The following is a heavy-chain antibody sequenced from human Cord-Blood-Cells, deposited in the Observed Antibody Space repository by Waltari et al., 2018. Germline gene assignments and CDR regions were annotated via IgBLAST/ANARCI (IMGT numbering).Heavy chain of an antibody. CDR1: GGSFSGYY. V-gene: IGHV4-34*01. CDR2: INHSGST. J-gene: IGHJ3*02. D-gene: IGHD6-6*01. Sequence: QVQLQQWGAGLLKPSETLSLTCAVYGGSFSGYYWSWIRPPPGKGLEWIGEINHSGSTNYNPSLKSRVTISVDTSKNQFSLKLSSVTAADTAVYYCARPLGLGGSSYAFDIWGQGTMVTVSS. CDR3: ARPLGLGGSSYAFDI.